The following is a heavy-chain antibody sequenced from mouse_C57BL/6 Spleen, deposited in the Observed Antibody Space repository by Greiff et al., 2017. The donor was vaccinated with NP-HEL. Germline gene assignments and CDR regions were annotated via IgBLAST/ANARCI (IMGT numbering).Heavy chain of an antibody. J-gene: IGHJ3*01. Sequence: QVQLQQSGAELVMPGASVKLSCKASGYTFTSYWMHWVKQRPGQGLEWIGEIDPSDSYTNYNQKFKGKSTLTVDKSSSTAYMQLSSLTSEDSAVYYCAVWDAYWGQGTLVTVSA. D-gene: IGHD4-1*01. CDR1: GYTFTSYW. CDR2: IDPSDSYT. CDR3: AVWDAY. V-gene: IGHV1-69*01.